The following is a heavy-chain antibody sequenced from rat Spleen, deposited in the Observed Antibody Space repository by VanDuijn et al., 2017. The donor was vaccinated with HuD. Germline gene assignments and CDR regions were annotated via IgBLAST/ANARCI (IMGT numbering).Heavy chain of an antibody. Sequence: QVHLKESGPGLVQSSQTLSLTCTVFGFSLTTNGVSWVRQPPGEGLEWVAAISSGGSTYYNSALKSRLSISRDTSKSQVFLKMNSLQTEDTATYFCTRESLPGFNSHWFVSWGQGASVTVSS. CDR2: ISSGGST. J-gene: IGHJ4*01. CDR3: TRESLPGFNSHWFVS. CDR1: GFSLTTNG. V-gene: IGHV2S12*01. D-gene: IGHD1-4*01.